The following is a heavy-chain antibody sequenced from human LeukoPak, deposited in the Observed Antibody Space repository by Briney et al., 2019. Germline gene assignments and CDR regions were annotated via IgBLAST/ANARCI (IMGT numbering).Heavy chain of an antibody. CDR3: AKADQKYYDFWSGYDY. D-gene: IGHD3-3*01. CDR1: GFTFSSYS. CDR2: ISGSGGST. Sequence: GGSLRLSCAASGFTFSSYSMNWVRQAPGKGLEWVSAISGSGGSTYYADSVKGRFTISRDNSKNTLYLQMNSLRAEDTAVYYCAKADQKYYDFWSGYDYWGQGTLVTVSS. V-gene: IGHV3-23*01. J-gene: IGHJ4*02.